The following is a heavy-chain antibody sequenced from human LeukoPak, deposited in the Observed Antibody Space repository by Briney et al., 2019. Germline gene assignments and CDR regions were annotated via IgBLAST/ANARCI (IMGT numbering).Heavy chain of an antibody. CDR1: GGSINITNW. V-gene: IGHV4-4*02. D-gene: IGHD6-13*01. Sequence: SETLSLTCAVSGGSINITNWWGWVRQPPGKGLEWIGEIHHTGGTNHNPSLKSRVTISLEKSKNQFSVKLSSVTAADTAVYYCAREHIAADTRDAFDIWGQGTMVTVSS. J-gene: IGHJ3*02. CDR2: IHHTGGT. CDR3: AREHIAADTRDAFDI.